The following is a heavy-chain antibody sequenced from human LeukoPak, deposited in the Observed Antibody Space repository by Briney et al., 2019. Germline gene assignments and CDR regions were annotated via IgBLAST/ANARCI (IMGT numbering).Heavy chain of an antibody. CDR1: GYTFTSYG. V-gene: IGHV1-18*01. CDR2: ISAYNGNT. J-gene: IGHJ4*02. Sequence: ASVKVSCKASGYTFTSYGISWVRQAPGQGLEWRGWISAYNGNTNYAQKHQGRVTMTTDTSTSTAYMELSSLRSEDTAVYYCARVAITIFGVVGYFDYWGQGTLVTVSS. CDR3: ARVAITIFGVVGYFDY. D-gene: IGHD3-3*01.